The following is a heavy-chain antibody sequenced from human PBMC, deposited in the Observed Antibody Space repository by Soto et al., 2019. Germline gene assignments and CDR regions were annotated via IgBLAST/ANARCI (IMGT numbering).Heavy chain of an antibody. Sequence: QVQLQESGPGLVKPSQTLSLSCTVSGGSISSGGNYWSWIRQHPGEGVEWIGYIYYSGSTYYNPSLKSRVTISVDTSKNQFSLKLSSVTAADTAVYYCARDSTVTTTLLDVWGQGTTVIVSS. CDR2: IYYSGST. V-gene: IGHV4-31*03. J-gene: IGHJ6*02. CDR3: ARDSTVTTTLLDV. D-gene: IGHD4-17*01. CDR1: GGSISSGGNY.